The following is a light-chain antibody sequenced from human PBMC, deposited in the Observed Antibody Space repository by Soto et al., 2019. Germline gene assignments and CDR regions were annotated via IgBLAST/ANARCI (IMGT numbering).Light chain of an antibody. J-gene: IGKJ5*01. CDR3: QQYGYSPIT. CDR1: QSITSD. Sequence: EIVMTQSPATLSVSPGERATLSCRASQSITSDLAWYQHKPGQTPRLLIHGASNRATGIPARFSGVGSGTEFTLTISRLEPEDFAVYYCQQYGYSPITFGQGTRLEIK. V-gene: IGKV3-15*01. CDR2: GAS.